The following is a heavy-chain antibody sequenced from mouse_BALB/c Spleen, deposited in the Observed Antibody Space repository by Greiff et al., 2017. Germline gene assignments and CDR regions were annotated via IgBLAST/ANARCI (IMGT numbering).Heavy chain of an antibody. CDR3: ARGDGNFAMDY. Sequence: EVKLVESGGGLVKPGGSLKLSCAASGFTFSDYYMYWVRQTPEKRLEWVATISDGGSYTYYPDSVKGRFPISRDNAKNNLYLQMSSLKSEDTAMYYCARGDGNFAMDYWGQGTSVTVSS. J-gene: IGHJ4*01. CDR1: GFTFSDYY. CDR2: ISDGGSYT. V-gene: IGHV5-4*02. D-gene: IGHD2-1*01.